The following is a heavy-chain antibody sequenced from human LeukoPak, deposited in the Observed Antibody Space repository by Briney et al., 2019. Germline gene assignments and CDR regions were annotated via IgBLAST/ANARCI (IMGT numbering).Heavy chain of an antibody. CDR1: GGSFSTYV. CDR2: IIPVLGVS. D-gene: IGHD3-16*02. V-gene: IGHV1-69*04. Sequence: SVKVSCKASGGSFSTYVITWVRQAPGQALEWMGRIIPVLGVSNFAQKFEGRVTISADKSMNTAHMELRRLESGDTAVYYCSREGVYAPDPSSYHRGAFDIWGQGTVVIVSS. J-gene: IGHJ3*02. CDR3: SREGVYAPDPSSYHRGAFDI.